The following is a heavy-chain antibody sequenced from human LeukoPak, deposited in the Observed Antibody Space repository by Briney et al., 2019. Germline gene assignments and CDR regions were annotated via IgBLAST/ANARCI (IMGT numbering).Heavy chain of an antibody. Sequence: GRSLRLSCAASGFTFSSYSMNWVRQAPGKGLEWVSYISSGSSTIYYADSVKGRFTISRDNAKNSLYLQMNSLRDEDTAVYYCAREDHWDDFWSGYSDYWGQGTLVTVSS. D-gene: IGHD3-3*01. J-gene: IGHJ4*02. CDR3: AREDHWDDFWSGYSDY. V-gene: IGHV3-48*02. CDR2: ISSGSSTI. CDR1: GFTFSSYS.